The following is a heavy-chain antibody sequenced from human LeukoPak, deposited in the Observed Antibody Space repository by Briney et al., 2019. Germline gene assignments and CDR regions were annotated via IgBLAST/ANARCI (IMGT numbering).Heavy chain of an antibody. CDR3: ARDRHRSGSYYKPPDDAFDI. J-gene: IGHJ3*02. D-gene: IGHD3-10*01. Sequence: GGSLRLSCAVSGFTFSSYSMNWVRQAPGKGLKWVSSISSSSSYIYYADSVKGRFTISRDNAKNSLYLQMNSLRAEDTAVYYCARDRHRSGSYYKPPDDAFDIWGQGTMVTVSS. V-gene: IGHV3-21*01. CDR2: ISSSSSYI. CDR1: GFTFSSYS.